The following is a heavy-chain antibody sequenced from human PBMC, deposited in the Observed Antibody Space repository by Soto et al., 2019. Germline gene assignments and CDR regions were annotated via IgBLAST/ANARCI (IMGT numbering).Heavy chain of an antibody. Sequence: ASVKVSCKASGYTFTSYAMHWVRQAPGQRLEWMGWINAGNGNTKYSQKFQGRVTITRDTSASTAYMELSSLRSEDTAVYYCARYLRRMAGLNNLFASWGQGSLVTVSS. CDR3: ARYLRRMAGLNNLFAS. CDR1: GYTFTSYA. CDR2: INAGNGNT. D-gene: IGHD6-19*01. V-gene: IGHV1-3*01. J-gene: IGHJ5*01.